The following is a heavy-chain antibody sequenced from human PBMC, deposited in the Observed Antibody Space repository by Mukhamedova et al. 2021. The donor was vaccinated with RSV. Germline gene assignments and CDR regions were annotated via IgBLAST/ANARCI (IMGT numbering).Heavy chain of an antibody. CDR3: AKAFDSSGYYTEYYFDL. V-gene: IGHV3-9*01. J-gene: IGHJ4*02. D-gene: IGHD3-22*01. Sequence: GKGLEWVSGINWNGGSMGYADSVTGRLTISRDNAKNSLYLQMNSLRPEDTALYYCAKAFDSSGYYTEYYFDLWGQGTLVTVSS. CDR2: INWNGGSM.